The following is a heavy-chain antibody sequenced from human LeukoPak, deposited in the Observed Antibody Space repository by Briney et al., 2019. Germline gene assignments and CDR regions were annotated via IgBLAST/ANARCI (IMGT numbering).Heavy chain of an antibody. CDR2: IYHSGST. J-gene: IGHJ3*02. D-gene: IGHD3-3*01. V-gene: IGHV4-38-2*02. Sequence: SETLSLTCTVSGYSTSSGYYWGWIRQPPGKGLEWIGSIYHSGSTYYNPSLKSRVTISVDTSKNQFSLKLSSVTAADTAVYYCAAARTLEDAFDIWGQGTMVTVSS. CDR3: AAARTLEDAFDI. CDR1: GYSTSSGYY.